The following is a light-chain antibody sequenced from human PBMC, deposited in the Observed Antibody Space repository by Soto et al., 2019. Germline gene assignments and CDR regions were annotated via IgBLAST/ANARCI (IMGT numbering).Light chain of an antibody. CDR2: GAS. J-gene: IGKJ3*01. CDR1: QSVYSNY. CDR3: QQYGSSPLT. V-gene: IGKV3-20*01. Sequence: EIVLTQSPGTLSLSPGEQATLSCRASQSVYSNYLAWYQQKPGQAPRLLIYGASSRATGIPDRFSGSGSGTDSTLTINRLGPEDFAVYFCQQYGSSPLTFGPGTKVDI.